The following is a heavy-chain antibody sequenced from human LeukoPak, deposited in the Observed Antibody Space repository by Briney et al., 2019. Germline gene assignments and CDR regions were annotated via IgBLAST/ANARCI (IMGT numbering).Heavy chain of an antibody. CDR3: ARGIWNDYYFDY. Sequence: PSETLSLTCTVSGGSISSYYWSWIRQPPGKGLEWIGSIYSTTASYYNPSLGSRVTVSVDTSKNQLSLELTSVTAADTGVYYCARGIWNDYYFDYWGQRTLVTVSS. CDR1: GGSISSYY. V-gene: IGHV4-39*02. CDR2: IYSTTAS. D-gene: IGHD1-1*01. J-gene: IGHJ4*02.